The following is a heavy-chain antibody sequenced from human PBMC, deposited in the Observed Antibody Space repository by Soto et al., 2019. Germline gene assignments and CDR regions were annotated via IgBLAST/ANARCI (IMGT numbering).Heavy chain of an antibody. CDR1: GYTFTNYA. J-gene: IGHJ4*02. Sequence: QVQLVQSGAEEKKPGASVKVSCKASGYTFTNYAMHWVRQAPGQRLEWMGWINAGNGNTKYSQKFQGRVTITRDTTASTAYRALSSLRSEDTGVYYCARVSGYYLPDYWGQCTLVPVSS. CDR3: ARVSGYYLPDY. D-gene: IGHD5-12*01. V-gene: IGHV1-3*05. CDR2: INAGNGNT.